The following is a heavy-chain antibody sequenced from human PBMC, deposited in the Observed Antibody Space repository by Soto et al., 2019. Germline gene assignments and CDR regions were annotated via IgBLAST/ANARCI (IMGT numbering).Heavy chain of an antibody. CDR3: ARIMLVEWIFMNIDLYRMDV. Sequence: EVQLVESGGGLVKPGGSLRLSCEASGFTFSSHSMNWVRQAPGKGLGWISNISSNSGTIHYADSVEGRFTVSRDNAKNSLYLQMNGLRDEDTAVYYCARIMLVEWIFMNIDLYRMDVWGQGTTVTVSS. CDR1: GFTFSSHS. CDR2: ISSNSGTI. J-gene: IGHJ6*02. V-gene: IGHV3-48*02. D-gene: IGHD1-26*01.